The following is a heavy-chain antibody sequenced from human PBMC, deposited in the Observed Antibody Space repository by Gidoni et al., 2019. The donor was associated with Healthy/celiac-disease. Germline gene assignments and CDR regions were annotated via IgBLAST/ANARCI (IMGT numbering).Heavy chain of an antibody. Sequence: EVQLLESGGVLVQSGGSLRPSCAASGFTFSSYAMSWVRQAPGKGLEWVAASSGSGGSTYYADSVKGRFTISRDKSKNTLDLQMNSLRAEDTAVYYCAKGGRTRVRGVIITSWGQGTLVTVSS. V-gene: IGHV3-23*01. J-gene: IGHJ5*02. D-gene: IGHD3-10*01. CDR3: AKGGRTRVRGVIITS. CDR2: SSGSGGST. CDR1: GFTFSSYA.